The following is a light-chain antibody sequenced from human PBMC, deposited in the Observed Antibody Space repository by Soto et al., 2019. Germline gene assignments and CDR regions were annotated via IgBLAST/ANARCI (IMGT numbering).Light chain of an antibody. J-gene: IGKJ4*01. CDR1: QSVSDN. CDR2: GAS. Sequence: EIVMTQSPATLSVSPGERATLSCRASQSVSDNLAWYQQKPGQPPRLLIYGASTRATGIPARFSGSGSGTEFTLTISSLQSEDFAVYYCQQYNNWPPLTFGGGTKVDI. CDR3: QQYNNWPPLT. V-gene: IGKV3-15*01.